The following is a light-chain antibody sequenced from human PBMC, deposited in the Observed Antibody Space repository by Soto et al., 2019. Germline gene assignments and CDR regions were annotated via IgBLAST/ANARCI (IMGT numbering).Light chain of an antibody. J-gene: IGKJ1*01. CDR3: QQLNAYPLT. V-gene: IGKV1-9*01. CDR1: QGLSSS. Sequence: GDRVTITCRASQGLSSSLAWYQQGPGKAPQLMIYPASTLQSGVPARFSGSGSGTEFTLTISSLQSEDVATYYCQQLNAYPLTFGQGTKVDIK. CDR2: PAS.